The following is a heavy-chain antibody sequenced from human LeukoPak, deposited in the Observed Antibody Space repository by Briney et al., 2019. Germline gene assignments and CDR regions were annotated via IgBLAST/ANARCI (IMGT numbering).Heavy chain of an antibody. CDR1: GFTFSSYA. CDR2: ISGSGGST. V-gene: IGHV3-23*01. Sequence: PRGSLRLSCAASGFTFSSYAMSWVRQAPGKGLEWVSAISGSGGSTYYADSVKGRFTISRDNSKNTLYLQMNSLRGEDTAVYYCARGRYSSSNYYYYVDVWGKGTTVTVSS. J-gene: IGHJ6*03. D-gene: IGHD6-19*01. CDR3: ARGRYSSSNYYYYVDV.